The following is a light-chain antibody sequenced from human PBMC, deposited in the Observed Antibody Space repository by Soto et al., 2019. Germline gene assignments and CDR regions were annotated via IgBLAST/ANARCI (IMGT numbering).Light chain of an antibody. Sequence: QPVLTQSHSASASPGASVKLTCTLSSGHTNYAIAWHQQQPEKGPRFLMKINSDGSHSKGDGVPDRFSGSSSGAERYFTISSLQSEGEADYFCQTWGTGIVTFGGGTKLTVL. V-gene: IGLV4-69*01. CDR3: QTWGTGIVT. J-gene: IGLJ2*01. CDR1: SGHTNYA. CDR2: INSDGSH.